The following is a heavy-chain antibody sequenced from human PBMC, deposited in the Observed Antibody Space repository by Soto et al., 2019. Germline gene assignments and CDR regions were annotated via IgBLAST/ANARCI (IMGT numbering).Heavy chain of an antibody. CDR1: GGTFSSYA. J-gene: IGHJ4*02. V-gene: IGHV1-69*13. CDR2: IIPIFGTA. CDR3: ARLYDPHCCY. D-gene: IGHD3-16*01. Sequence: ASLKVSCKASGGTFSSYAISWVRQAPGQGLEWMGGIIPIFGTANYAQKFQGRVTITADESTSTAYMELSSLRSEETAVYYCARLYDPHCCYWGKGTLVTISS.